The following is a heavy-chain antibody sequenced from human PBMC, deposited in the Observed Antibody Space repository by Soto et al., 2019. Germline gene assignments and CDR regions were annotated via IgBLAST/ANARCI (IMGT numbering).Heavy chain of an antibody. CDR2: INHSGST. J-gene: IGHJ5*02. V-gene: IGHV4-34*01. CDR1: GGSFSGYY. Sequence: PSETLSLTCAVYGGSFSGYYWIWIRQPPGKGLEWIGEINHSGSTNYNPSFKSRLTITIDTSKNQFSLKLSSVTAADTAVYYCARAWTFHGSGSSNWFDPWGQGTLVTVSS. D-gene: IGHD3-10*01. CDR3: ARAWTFHGSGSSNWFDP.